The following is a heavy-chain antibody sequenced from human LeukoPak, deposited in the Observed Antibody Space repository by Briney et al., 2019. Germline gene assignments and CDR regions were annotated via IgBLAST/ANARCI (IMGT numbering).Heavy chain of an antibody. J-gene: IGHJ4*02. V-gene: IGHV3-7*05. CDR3: AIYCSGGSCFRN. Sequence: GGSLRLSCAASGFTFSSYWMSWVRQTPGKGLEWVANINQDGSEKYYVDSVKGRFTISRDNAKNSLYLQMNSLRDEDTAVYYCAIYCSGGSCFRNWGQGTLVTVSS. D-gene: IGHD2-15*01. CDR2: INQDGSEK. CDR1: GFTFSSYW.